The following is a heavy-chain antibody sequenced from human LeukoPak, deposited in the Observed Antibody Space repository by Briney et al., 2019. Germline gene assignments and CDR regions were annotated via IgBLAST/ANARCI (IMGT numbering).Heavy chain of an antibody. D-gene: IGHD5-18*01. CDR3: AKAITLRGYSYGSFDY. CDR2: ISGSGGST. CDR1: GFTFSSYA. V-gene: IGHV3-23*01. J-gene: IGHJ4*02. Sequence: GGSLRLSCAASGFTFSSYAMSWVRQAPGKGLEWVSAISGSGGSTYYADSVKGRITISRDNSKNTLYLQMNSPRAEDTAVYYCAKAITLRGYSYGSFDYWGQGTLVTVSS.